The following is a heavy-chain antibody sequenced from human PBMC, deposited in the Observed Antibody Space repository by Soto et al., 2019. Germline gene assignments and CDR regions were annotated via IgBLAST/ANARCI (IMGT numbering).Heavy chain of an antibody. Sequence: SETLSLTCAVSGGSINSGGYSWSWILHPPGKGLEWIGYIYHSGSTYYNPSLKSRVTISVDRSKNQFSLKLTSVTAADTAVYYCARVIAATDTISVWFDPWGQGTLVTVSS. CDR1: GGSINSGGYS. V-gene: IGHV4-30-2*01. CDR2: IYHSGST. CDR3: ARVIAATDTISVWFDP. J-gene: IGHJ5*02. D-gene: IGHD6-13*01.